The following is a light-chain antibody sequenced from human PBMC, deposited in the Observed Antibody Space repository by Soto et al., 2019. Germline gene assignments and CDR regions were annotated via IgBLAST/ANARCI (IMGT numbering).Light chain of an antibody. J-gene: IGKJ2*01. CDR2: DAS. V-gene: IGKV1-16*01. Sequence: IPLSESLSSVSATVGDRVTITCRASQDISHYLAWYQQKPGKAPKVLIYDASSLQSGVPSRFSGSGYGTEFTLTISSLQPDDFATYYCQQYETFSNIGQGTKVDIK. CDR1: QDISHY. CDR3: QQYETFSN.